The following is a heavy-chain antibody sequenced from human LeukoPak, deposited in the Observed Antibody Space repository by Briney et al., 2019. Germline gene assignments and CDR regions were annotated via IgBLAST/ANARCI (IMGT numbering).Heavy chain of an antibody. D-gene: IGHD6-13*01. Sequence: TGGSLRLSCAAPGFTFSYYSMNWVRQAPGRGLEWVSCISSSSSLIFYSDSVRGRFTISRDNAKNLLYLHMNSLRVEDTAVYYCAKVDRGDYSSSPVPYYNYYMNVWGKGTTVTVSS. V-gene: IGHV3-21*01. CDR2: ISSSSSLI. J-gene: IGHJ6*03. CDR3: AKVDRGDYSSSPVPYYNYYMNV. CDR1: GFTFSYYS.